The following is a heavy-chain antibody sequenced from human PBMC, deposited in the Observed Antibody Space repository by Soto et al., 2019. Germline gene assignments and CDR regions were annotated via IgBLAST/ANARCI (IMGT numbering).Heavy chain of an antibody. D-gene: IGHD3-9*01. CDR3: ATVEGDYDILTGYPH. Sequence: ASVKVSCKASGYTFTDYCISWVRQAPGQGLEWMGWINADDGNTNYAQKFQGRVTMTKDTSTNTAYMELSSLRSEDTAVYYCATVEGDYDILTGYPHWGQGTLVTVSS. V-gene: IGHV1-18*01. CDR1: GYTFTDYC. J-gene: IGHJ4*02. CDR2: INADDGNT.